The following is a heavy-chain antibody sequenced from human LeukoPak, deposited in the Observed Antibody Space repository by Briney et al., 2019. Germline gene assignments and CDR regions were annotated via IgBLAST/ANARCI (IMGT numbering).Heavy chain of an antibody. CDR2: TNSGGTST. Sequence: PGRSLRLSCVVSGITLSNYGMSWVRQAPGKGLEWISTTNSGGTSTYYAESVKGRFTISRDNSKNTLYLQMSSLRVEDTAVYYCAKQSYARSLGEGGPGTLVSVSS. CDR1: GITLSNYG. J-gene: IGHJ4*02. V-gene: IGHV3-23*01. CDR3: AKQSYARSLGE. D-gene: IGHD2-8*01.